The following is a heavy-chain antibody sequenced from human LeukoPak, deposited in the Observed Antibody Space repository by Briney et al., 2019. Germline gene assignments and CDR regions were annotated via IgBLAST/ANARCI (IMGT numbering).Heavy chain of an antibody. J-gene: IGHJ5*02. D-gene: IGHD6-13*01. CDR1: GGSISSYY. Sequence: KSTETLSLTCTVSGGSISSYYWSWIRQPAGVGLEWIGRIYTSGSTNYNPSLKSRVTISVDTSKNQFSLKLSSVTAADTAVYYCAREAHSSSNNPPLTTNWFDPWGQGTLVTVSS. V-gene: IGHV4-4*07. CDR3: AREAHSSSNNPPLTTNWFDP. CDR2: IYTSGST.